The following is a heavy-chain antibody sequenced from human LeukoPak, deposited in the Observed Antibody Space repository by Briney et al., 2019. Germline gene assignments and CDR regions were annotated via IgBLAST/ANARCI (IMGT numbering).Heavy chain of an antibody. Sequence: GGSLRLSCAGSGFSVGSSYMSWVRQAGGKGLEWVSVIYSGETTFYADSVKGRFTISRDRSKNMVYLQMNSLRAEDTAVYYCARGAAEYRAIAALAQGYWGQGTLVTVSS. V-gene: IGHV3-66*01. D-gene: IGHD6-6*01. J-gene: IGHJ4*02. CDR3: ARGAAEYRAIAALAQGY. CDR1: GFSVGSSY. CDR2: IYSGETT.